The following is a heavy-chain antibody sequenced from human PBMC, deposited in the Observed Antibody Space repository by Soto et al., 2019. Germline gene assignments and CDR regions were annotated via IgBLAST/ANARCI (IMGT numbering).Heavy chain of an antibody. V-gene: IGHV3-23*01. D-gene: IGHD2-15*01. Sequence: GGSLRLSCAASGFTFSSYAMSWVRQAPGKGLEWVSAISGSGGSPYYADSVKGRFTISRDNSKNTLYLQMNSLRAEDTAVYYCAKGSGGSFIASLFQEWGQGTLVTAPQ. CDR2: ISGSGGSP. J-gene: IGHJ1*01. CDR3: AKGSGGSFIASLFQE. CDR1: GFTFSSYA.